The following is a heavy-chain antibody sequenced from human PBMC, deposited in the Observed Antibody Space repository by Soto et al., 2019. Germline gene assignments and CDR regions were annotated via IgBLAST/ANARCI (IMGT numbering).Heavy chain of an antibody. CDR3: ARKGGAYSSSDYNWFDP. D-gene: IGHD6-6*01. V-gene: IGHV4-34*01. CDR2: INHSGST. J-gene: IGHJ5*02. CDR1: GGSFSGYY. Sequence: PXXTLSLPFAVYGGSFSGYYWSWILQPPGKGLEWIGEINHSGSTNYNPSLKSRVTISVDTSKNQFSLKLSSVTAAETAVYYCARKGGAYSSSDYNWFDPWGQGTLVTVSS.